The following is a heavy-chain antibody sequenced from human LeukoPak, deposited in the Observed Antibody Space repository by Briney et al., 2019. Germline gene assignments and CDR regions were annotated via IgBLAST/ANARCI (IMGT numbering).Heavy chain of an antibody. V-gene: IGHV1-18*01. D-gene: IGHD6-13*01. CDR3: ARDSHDGYSIVY. CDR1: GYTFTSYD. CDR2: ISVYTGNT. J-gene: IGHJ4*02. Sequence: ASVKVSCKASGYTFTSYDITWVRQAPEQGLEWMGWISVYTGNTNYAQKVQGRVTMTTDTSTSTAYMELRSLRSDDTAVYYCARDSHDGYSIVYWGQGTLVTVSS.